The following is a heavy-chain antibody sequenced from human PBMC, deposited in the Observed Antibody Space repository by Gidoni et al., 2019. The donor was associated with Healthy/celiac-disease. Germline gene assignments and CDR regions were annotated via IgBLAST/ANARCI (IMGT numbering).Heavy chain of an antibody. Sequence: QVQLQESGPGLVKPSETLSLTCTVSGGSISSYYWSWIRQPAGKGLEWIGRIYTSGSTNYNPSLKSRVTMSVDTSKNQFSLKLSSVTAADTAVYYCAREFDEYYDFWSGYYKVDYYYGMDVWGQGTTVTVSS. V-gene: IGHV4-4*07. CDR3: AREFDEYYDFWSGYYKVDYYYGMDV. J-gene: IGHJ6*02. CDR2: IYTSGST. D-gene: IGHD3-3*01. CDR1: GGSISSYY.